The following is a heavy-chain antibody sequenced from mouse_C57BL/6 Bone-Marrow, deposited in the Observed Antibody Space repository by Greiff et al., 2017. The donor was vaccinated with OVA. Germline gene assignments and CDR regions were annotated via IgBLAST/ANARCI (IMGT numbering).Heavy chain of an antibody. CDR2: INPSSGYT. V-gene: IGHV1-4*01. J-gene: IGHJ1*03. D-gene: IGHD1-1*01. Sequence: SGAELARPGASVKMSCKASGYTFTSYTMHWVKQRPGQGLEWIGYINPSSGYTKYNQKFKDKATLTADKSSSTAYMQLSSLTSEDSAVYYCARSTVVAKYFDVWGTGTTVTVSS. CDR1: GYTFTSYT. CDR3: ARSTVVAKYFDV.